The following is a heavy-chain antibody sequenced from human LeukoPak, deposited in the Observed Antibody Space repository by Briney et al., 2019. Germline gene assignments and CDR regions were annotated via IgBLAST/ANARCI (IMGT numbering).Heavy chain of an antibody. CDR3: ARGYLIDY. J-gene: IGHJ4*02. CDR2: VYSGDRT. CDR1: GFTVNSNY. V-gene: IGHV3-66*01. D-gene: IGHD1-26*01. Sequence: PGGSLRLSCAASGFTVNSNYMSGVRQAPGKGLEWVSVVYSGDRTYYADSVKGRFTISRDDSTNTLYLLMNSLRDEDTAVYYCARGYLIDYWGQGTLVTVSS.